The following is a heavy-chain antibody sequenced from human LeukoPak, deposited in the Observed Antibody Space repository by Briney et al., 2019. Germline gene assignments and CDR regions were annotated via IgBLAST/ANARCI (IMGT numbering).Heavy chain of an antibody. CDR3: ANLPYYDFWSGYSYYFDY. CDR1: GYTFTSYA. V-gene: IGHV3-23*01. Sequence: SCKASGYTFTSYAMSWVRQAPGKGLEWVSAISGSGGSTYYADSVKGRFTISRDNSKNTLYLQMNSLRAEDTAVYYCANLPYYDFWSGYSYYFDYWGQGTLVTVSS. CDR2: ISGSGGST. D-gene: IGHD3-3*01. J-gene: IGHJ4*02.